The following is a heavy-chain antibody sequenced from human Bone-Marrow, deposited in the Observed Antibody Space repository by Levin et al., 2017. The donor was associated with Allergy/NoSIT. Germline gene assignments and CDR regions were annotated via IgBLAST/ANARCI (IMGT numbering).Heavy chain of an antibody. CDR1: DSIFSAYW. D-gene: IGHD6-19*01. CDR2: INQGGGVT. Sequence: GESLKISCEASDSIFSAYWMTWVRQAPGKGLEWVANINQGGGVTYYLDSAKGRFTVSRDNAKNSLYLQMSSLRAEDTAVYYCVIAVAGTSGWFDPWGQGTLVTVSP. CDR3: VIAVAGTSGWFDP. J-gene: IGHJ5*02. V-gene: IGHV3-7*02.